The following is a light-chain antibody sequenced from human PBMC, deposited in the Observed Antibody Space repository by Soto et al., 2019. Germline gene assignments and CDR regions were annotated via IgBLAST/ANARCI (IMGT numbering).Light chain of an antibody. J-gene: IGLJ2*01. CDR3: QSYESSRRRV. V-gene: IGLV1-40*01. CDR1: SSNIGAGYD. CDR2: GNS. Sequence: QSVLTQPPSVSGAPGQRVTISCTGSSSNIGAGYDVHWYQQLPGTAPKLLIYGNSNRPSGVPDRFSGSKSGTSASLAITGLQAEDEADYYCQSYESSRRRVFGGGTKLTVL.